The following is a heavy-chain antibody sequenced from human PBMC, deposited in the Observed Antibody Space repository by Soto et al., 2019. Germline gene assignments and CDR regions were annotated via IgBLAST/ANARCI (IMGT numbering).Heavy chain of an antibody. CDR2: IYWDDDK. Sequence: QITLKESGPTLVKPTQTLTLTCTFSGFSLSTSGVGVGWIRQPPGKALEWLALIYWDDDKRYSPSLKSRLTITKDTSKNQVVLTMTNMDSVDTATYYCAQSGLYSSSWYRGGRFDYLGQGTLVTVSS. D-gene: IGHD6-13*01. CDR3: AQSGLYSSSWYRGGRFDY. J-gene: IGHJ4*02. V-gene: IGHV2-5*02. CDR1: GFSLSTSGVG.